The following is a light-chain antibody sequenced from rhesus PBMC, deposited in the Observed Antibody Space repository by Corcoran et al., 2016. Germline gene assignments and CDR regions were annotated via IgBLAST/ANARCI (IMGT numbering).Light chain of an antibody. J-gene: IGKJ1*01. CDR3: QQRNSYPRT. Sequence: DIQLTQSPSSLSASVGDRVTITCRASQGISSFLAWYQQKSGKAPKPLIYVASNLQSGVPSRFSGSGSGTEFTLTNSSLQPEDFATYYCQQRNSYPRTLGQGTKVEIK. V-gene: IGKV1-38*01. CDR1: QGISSF. CDR2: VAS.